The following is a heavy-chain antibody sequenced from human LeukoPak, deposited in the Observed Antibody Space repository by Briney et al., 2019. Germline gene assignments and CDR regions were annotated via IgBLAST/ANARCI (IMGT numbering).Heavy chain of an antibody. J-gene: IGHJ5*02. V-gene: IGHV4-34*01. Sequence: PSETLSLTCAVYGGSFSGYYWSWIRQPPGKGLEWIGEINHSGSTNYNPSLKSRVTISVDTSKNQFSLKLSSVTAADTAVYYCARGIGRFDPWGQETLVTVSS. CDR2: INHSGST. CDR3: ARGIGRFDP. CDR1: GGSFSGYY. D-gene: IGHD3-22*01.